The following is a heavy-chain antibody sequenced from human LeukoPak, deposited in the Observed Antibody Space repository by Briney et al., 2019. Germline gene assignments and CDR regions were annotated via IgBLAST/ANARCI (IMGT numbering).Heavy chain of an antibody. Sequence: GASVKVSCKASGGTFSSYAISWVRQAPGQGLEWMGRIIPIFGTANYAQNFQGRATITTDESTSTAYMELSSLRSEDTAIYYCARGYDSSGYYWVYWGQGTLVTVSS. CDR2: IIPIFGTA. J-gene: IGHJ4*02. CDR3: ARGYDSSGYYWVY. V-gene: IGHV1-69*05. CDR1: GGTFSSYA. D-gene: IGHD3-22*01.